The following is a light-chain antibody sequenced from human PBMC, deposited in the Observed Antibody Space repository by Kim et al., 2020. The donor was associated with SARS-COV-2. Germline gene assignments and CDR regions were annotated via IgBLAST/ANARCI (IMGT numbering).Light chain of an antibody. CDR1: RLRSFY. CDR2: GKN. J-gene: IGLJ2*01. V-gene: IGLV3-19*01. Sequence: ALGQTVRITCQGDRLRSFYASWYQQKPGQAPVLVIYGKNNRPSGIPDRFSGSSSGNTASLTITGAQAEDEADYYCNSRDSSGNLVVFGGGTQLTVL. CDR3: NSRDSSGNLVV.